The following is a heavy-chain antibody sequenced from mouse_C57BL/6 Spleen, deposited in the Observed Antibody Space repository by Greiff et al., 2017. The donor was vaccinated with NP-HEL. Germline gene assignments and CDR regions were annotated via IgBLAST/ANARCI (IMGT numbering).Heavy chain of an antibody. D-gene: IGHD1-1*01. CDR3: ARDYGSSYPFAY. V-gene: IGHV1-76*01. CDR1: GYTFTDYY. CDR2: IYPGSGNT. Sequence: QVPLQQSGAELVRPGASVKLSCKASGYTFTDYYINWVKQRPGQGLEWIARIYPGSGNTYYNEKFKGKATLTAEKSSSTAYMQLSSLTSEDSAVYFCARDYGSSYPFAYWGQGTLVTVSA. J-gene: IGHJ3*01.